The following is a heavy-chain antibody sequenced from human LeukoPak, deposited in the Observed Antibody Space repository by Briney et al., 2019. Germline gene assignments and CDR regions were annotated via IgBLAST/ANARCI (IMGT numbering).Heavy chain of an antibody. CDR3: AKDMRVLAGALNAFDI. CDR1: GFTFSSYG. J-gene: IGHJ3*02. Sequence: GGSLRLLCAASGFTFSSYGMHWVRQAPGKGLEWVAVISYDGSNKYYADSVKGRFTISRDNSKNTLYLQMNSLRAEDTAVYYCAKDMRVLAGALNAFDIWGQGTMVTVSS. D-gene: IGHD2-8*02. CDR2: ISYDGSNK. V-gene: IGHV3-30*18.